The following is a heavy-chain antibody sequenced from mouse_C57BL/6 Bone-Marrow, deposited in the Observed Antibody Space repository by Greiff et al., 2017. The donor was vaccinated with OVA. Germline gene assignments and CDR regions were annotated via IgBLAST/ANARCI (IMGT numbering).Heavy chain of an antibody. CDR2: ISSGSSTI. D-gene: IGHD2-2*01. Sequence: EVQLQESGGGLVKPGGSLKLSCAASGFTFSDYGMHWVRQAPEKGLEWVAYISSGSSTIYYADTVKGRFTISRDNAKNTLFLQMTSLRSEDTAMYYYARGYGYGGYFDYWGQGTTLTVSS. CDR1: GFTFSDYG. CDR3: ARGYGYGGYFDY. V-gene: IGHV5-17*01. J-gene: IGHJ2*01.